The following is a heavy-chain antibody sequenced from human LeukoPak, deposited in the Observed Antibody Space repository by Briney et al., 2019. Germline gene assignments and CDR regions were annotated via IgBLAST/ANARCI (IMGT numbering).Heavy chain of an antibody. CDR2: ISSSSSYT. J-gene: IGHJ6*02. Sequence: PGGSLRLSCAASGFTFSDYYMSWIRHAPGKGLEWVSYISSSSSYTNYADSVKGRFTISRDNAKNSLYLQMNSLRAEDTAVYYCARANARPASYYGMDVWGQGTTVTVSS. CDR3: ARANARPASYYGMDV. D-gene: IGHD2-2*01. CDR1: GFTFSDYY. V-gene: IGHV3-11*05.